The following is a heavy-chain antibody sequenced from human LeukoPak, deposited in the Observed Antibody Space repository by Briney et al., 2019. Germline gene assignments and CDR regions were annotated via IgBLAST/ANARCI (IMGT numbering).Heavy chain of an antibody. V-gene: IGHV4-61*02. CDR2: SYTSGST. D-gene: IGHD3-3*01. Sequence: SETLPLTCTVSGGSISSGSYYWSWIRQPAGKGLEWIGRSYTSGSTNYNPSLKSRVTISVDTSKNQFSLKLSSVTAADTAVYYCARLEYYFDYWGQGTLVTVSS. J-gene: IGHJ4*02. CDR3: ARLEYYFDY. CDR1: GGSISSGSYY.